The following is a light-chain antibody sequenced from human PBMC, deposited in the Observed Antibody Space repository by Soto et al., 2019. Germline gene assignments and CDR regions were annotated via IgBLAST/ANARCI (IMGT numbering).Light chain of an antibody. CDR1: QNINNL. V-gene: IGKV1-5*03. CDR3: QHYYTYPYT. J-gene: IGKJ2*01. CDR2: KAS. Sequence: DIQMTQSPSTLSASVGGRVTISCRASQNINNLLAWNQQKPGKVPKLLIYKASSLESGVPSRFSGSGSGTDFILTISSLQPDDFATYYCQHYYTYPYTFGQGSKLEIK.